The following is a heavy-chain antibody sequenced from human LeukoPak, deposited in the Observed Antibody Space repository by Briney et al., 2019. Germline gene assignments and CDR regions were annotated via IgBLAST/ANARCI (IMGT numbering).Heavy chain of an antibody. D-gene: IGHD1-26*01. J-gene: IGHJ4*02. Sequence: SETLSLTCSVSDASISGGTYYWGWIRQPPGKGLEWIGSIYYTGSTYDNPSLKSRVTIFVDTSKNQFSLKLSSVTAADTAVYYCARRGGSGRAFDYWGQGTLVTVSS. V-gene: IGHV4-39*01. CDR2: IYYTGST. CDR3: ARRGGSGRAFDY. CDR1: DASISGGTYY.